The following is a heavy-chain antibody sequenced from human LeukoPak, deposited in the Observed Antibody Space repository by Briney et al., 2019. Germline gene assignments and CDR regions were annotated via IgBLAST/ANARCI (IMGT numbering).Heavy chain of an antibody. V-gene: IGHV3-23*01. Sequence: GGSLRLSCAASGFTVSSNYMSWVRQAPGKGLEWVSAISGSGGSTYYADSVKGRFTISRDNSKNTLYLQMNSLRAEDTAVYYCAKTYYYDSSGYYYGLWYFDYWGQGTLVTVSS. CDR1: GFTVSSNY. J-gene: IGHJ4*02. CDR2: ISGSGGST. D-gene: IGHD3-22*01. CDR3: AKTYYYDSSGYYYGLWYFDY.